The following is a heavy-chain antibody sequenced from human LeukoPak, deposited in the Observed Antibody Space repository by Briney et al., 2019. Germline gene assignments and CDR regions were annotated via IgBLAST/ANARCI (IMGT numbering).Heavy chain of an antibody. CDR1: GGSISSGSYY. CDR3: ARWGGYSYGFTRGFDS. CDR2: IYTSGST. V-gene: IGHV4-61*02. J-gene: IGHJ4*02. D-gene: IGHD5-18*01. Sequence: PSQTLSLTCTVSGGSISSGSYYWSWIRQPAGKGLEWIGRIYTSGSTNYNHSLKSRVTISVDTSKNQFSLKLSSVTAADTAVYYCARWGGYSYGFTRGFDSWGQGTLVTVSS.